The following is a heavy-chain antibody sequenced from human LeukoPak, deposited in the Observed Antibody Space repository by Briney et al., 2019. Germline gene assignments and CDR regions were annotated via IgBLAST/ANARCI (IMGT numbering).Heavy chain of an antibody. J-gene: IGHJ4*02. CDR1: GGTFSSYA. D-gene: IGHD2-21*01. V-gene: IGHV1-69*13. CDR3: ARPLPGALLAFDY. Sequence: ASVKVSCKASGGTFSSYAISWVRQAPGQGLEWMGGIIPIFGTANYAQKFQGRVTITADESTSTAYMELSSLRSEDTAVYYCARPLPGALLAFDYWGQGTLVTVSS. CDR2: IIPIFGTA.